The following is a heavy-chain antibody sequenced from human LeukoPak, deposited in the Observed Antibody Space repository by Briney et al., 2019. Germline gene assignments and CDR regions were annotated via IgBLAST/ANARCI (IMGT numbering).Heavy chain of an antibody. D-gene: IGHD3-9*01. CDR2: IYYSGST. CDR1: GSSISSYY. CDR3: ARARYDMPSRFDP. Sequence: SETLSLTCTVSGSSISSYYWSWIRQPPGKGLEWIGYIYYSGSTNYNPSLKSRVTISVDTSKNQFSLKLSSVTAADTAVYYCARARYDMPSRFDPWGQGTLVTVSS. J-gene: IGHJ5*02. V-gene: IGHV4-59*01.